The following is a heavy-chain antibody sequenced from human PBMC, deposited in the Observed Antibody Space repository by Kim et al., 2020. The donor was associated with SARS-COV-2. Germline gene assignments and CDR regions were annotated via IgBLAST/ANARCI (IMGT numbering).Heavy chain of an antibody. Sequence: GGSLRLSCAASGFTFSSYSMNWVRQAPGKGLEWVSSISSSSSYIYYADSVKGRFTISRDNAKNSRYLQMNSLRAEDTAVYYCARDATYGSSTGYWGQGTLVRVSS. D-gene: IGHD2-2*01. CDR3: ARDATYGSSTGY. J-gene: IGHJ4*02. CDR1: GFTFSSYS. V-gene: IGHV3-21*01. CDR2: ISSSSSYI.